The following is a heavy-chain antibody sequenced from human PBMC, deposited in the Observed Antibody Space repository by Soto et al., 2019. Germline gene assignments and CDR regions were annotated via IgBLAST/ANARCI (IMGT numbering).Heavy chain of an antibody. Sequence: PGESLKISCKGSGYSFTSYWITWVRQMPGKGLEWMGRIDPSDSYTNYSPSFQGHVTISADKSISTAYLQWSSLKASDTAMYYCARSRRGAYSSGWYSPSGYYNYGIDAWGQGTKVTVSS. CDR2: IDPSDSYT. D-gene: IGHD6-19*01. CDR1: GYSFTSYW. J-gene: IGHJ6*02. CDR3: ARSRRGAYSSGWYSPSGYYNYGIDA. V-gene: IGHV5-10-1*01.